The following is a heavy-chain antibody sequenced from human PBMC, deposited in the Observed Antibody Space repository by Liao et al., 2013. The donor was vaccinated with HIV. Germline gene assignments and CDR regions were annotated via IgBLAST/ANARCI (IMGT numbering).Heavy chain of an antibody. D-gene: IGHD1-26*01. Sequence: QLQLQESGPGLVKPSETLSLICTVSGDSITSRSYYWGWVRQPPGKGLEWIGNIYYSGNTFYNPSLKSRVTISVDTSKRQFSLKLSSVTAADTAVYLCARVGVGATTSHAFDIWGQGTMVTVSS. V-gene: IGHV4-39*07. CDR2: IYYSGNT. J-gene: IGHJ3*02. CDR1: GDSITSRSYY. CDR3: ARVGVGATTSHAFDI.